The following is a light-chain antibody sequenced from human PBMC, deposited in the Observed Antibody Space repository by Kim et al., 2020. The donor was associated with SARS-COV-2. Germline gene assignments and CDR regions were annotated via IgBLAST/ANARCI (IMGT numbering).Light chain of an antibody. J-gene: IGKJ2*01. CDR1: QSVSTKF. CDR3: QQHDDMSFMYT. Sequence: EIVLTQSPGTLSLSPGERVTLSCRASQSVSTKFFAWYQQKPGQAPRVLIYGTSSRATGIPDRFSGSGSGTDFTLTIDRLEPEDFAVYYCQQHDDMSFMYTFGQGTKLEI. CDR2: GTS. V-gene: IGKV3-20*01.